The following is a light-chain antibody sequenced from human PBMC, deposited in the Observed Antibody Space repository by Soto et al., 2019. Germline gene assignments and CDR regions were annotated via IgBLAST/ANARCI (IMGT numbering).Light chain of an antibody. Sequence: QSVLTQPPSVSGAPGQRVTISCTGSSSNIGTGYDVHWYQQLPGTAPKLLIYGNSNRPSGVPDRFPASKSGTSASLAITGLQAEDEADYYCQSYDSNLSVVFGGGTKVTVL. CDR3: QSYDSNLSVV. CDR2: GNS. CDR1: SSNIGTGYD. J-gene: IGLJ2*01. V-gene: IGLV1-40*01.